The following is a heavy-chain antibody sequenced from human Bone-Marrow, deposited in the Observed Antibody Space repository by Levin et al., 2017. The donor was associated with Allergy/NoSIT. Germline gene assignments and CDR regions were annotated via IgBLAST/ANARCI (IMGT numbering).Heavy chain of an antibody. V-gene: IGHV1-18*01. CDR3: ARGVEQWLEYYFDY. CDR2: ISAYNGNT. Sequence: KLGESLKISCKASGYTFTSYGISWVRQAPGQGLEWMGWISAYNGNTNYAQKLQGRVTMTTDTSTSTAYMELRSLRSDDTAVYYCARGVEQWLEYYFDYWGQGTLVTVSS. J-gene: IGHJ4*02. CDR1: GYTFTSYG. D-gene: IGHD6-19*01.